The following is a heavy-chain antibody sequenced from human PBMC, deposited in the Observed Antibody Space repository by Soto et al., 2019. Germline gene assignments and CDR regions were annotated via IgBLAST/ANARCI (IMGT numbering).Heavy chain of an antibody. CDR2: ISAYNGNT. J-gene: IGHJ4*02. CDR1: GYTFTSCG. CDR3: AKTYSSSWYGNFDY. Sequence: ASVKVSCKASGYTFTSCGISWVRQAPGQGLEWMGWISAYNGNTNYAQKLQGRVTMTTDTSTSTAYMELRSLRSDDTAVYYCAKTYSSSWYGNFDYWGQGTLVTVSS. D-gene: IGHD6-13*01. V-gene: IGHV1-18*01.